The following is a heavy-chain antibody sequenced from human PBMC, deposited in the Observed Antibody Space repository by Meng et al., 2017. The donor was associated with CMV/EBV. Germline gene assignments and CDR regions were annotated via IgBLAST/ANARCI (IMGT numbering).Heavy chain of an antibody. CDR2: TYYRSKWYN. CDR1: GDSVSSNSAA. D-gene: IGHD3-16*01. V-gene: IGHV6-1*01. J-gene: IGHJ6*02. Sequence: SQTLSLTCAISGDSVSSNSAAWNWIRQSPSRGLEWLGRTYYRSKWYNDYAVSVKSRITINPDTSKNQFSLQLNSVTPEDTAVYYCARGLPSGGIRLFDYYYGMDVWGQGTTVTVSS. CDR3: ARGLPSGGIRLFDYYYGMDV.